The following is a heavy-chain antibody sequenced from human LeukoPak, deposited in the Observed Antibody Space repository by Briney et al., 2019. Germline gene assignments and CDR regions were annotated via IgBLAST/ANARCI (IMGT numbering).Heavy chain of an antibody. CDR2: MRPKKSDT. CDR1: GYSFSTYD. Sequence: GASVKVSCKASGYSFSTYDIIWVRQAPGQGLEWMGWMRPKKSDTGYARKFQDRVTLTWNISTDTAYMELNSLTPEDTAVYFCAGGQPEDTRIGYWGQGTLVTVSS. CDR3: AGGQPEDTRIGY. J-gene: IGHJ4*02. V-gene: IGHV1-8*01.